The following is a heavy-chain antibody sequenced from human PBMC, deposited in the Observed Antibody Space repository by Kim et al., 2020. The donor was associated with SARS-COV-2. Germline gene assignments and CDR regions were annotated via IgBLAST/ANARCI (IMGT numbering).Heavy chain of an antibody. V-gene: IGHV4-31*03. J-gene: IGHJ4*02. D-gene: IGHD3-3*01. Sequence: SETLSLTCTVSGGSISSGGYYWIWIPPHPGQGLEWIVYLYYSGSTYYNPSLKSRVTISVDTSKNQFSLKLSSVTAADTAVYYCARAETIFGVVIGCFDYWGQGTLVPVSS. CDR3: ARAETIFGVVIGCFDY. CDR1: GGSISSGGYY. CDR2: LYYSGST.